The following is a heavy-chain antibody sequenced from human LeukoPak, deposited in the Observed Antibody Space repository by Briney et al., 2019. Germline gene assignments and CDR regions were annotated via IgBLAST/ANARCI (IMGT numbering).Heavy chain of an antibody. CDR1: GFSLSTSGVG. D-gene: IGHD3-10*01. V-gene: IGHV2-5*02. J-gene: IGHJ5*02. Sequence: ESGPTLVKPTQTLTLTCTFSGFSLSTSGVGVGWIRQPPGKALEWLALIYWDDDKRYSPTLKGRLTITKDTSKNQVVLTMTNMDPVDTATYYCAHTRRHRTIWFGELFKRKYNWFDPWGQGTLVTVSS. CDR2: IYWDDDK. CDR3: AHTRRHRTIWFGELFKRKYNWFDP.